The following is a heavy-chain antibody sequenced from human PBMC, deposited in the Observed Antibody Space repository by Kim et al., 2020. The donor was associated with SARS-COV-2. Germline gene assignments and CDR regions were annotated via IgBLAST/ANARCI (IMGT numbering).Heavy chain of an antibody. CDR1: GYTFTSYG. D-gene: IGHD2-2*01. CDR2: ISAYNGNT. V-gene: IGHV1-18*01. J-gene: IGHJ5*02. Sequence: ASVKVSCKASGYTFTSYGISWVRQAPGQGLEWMGWISAYNGNTNYAQKLQGRVTMTTDTSTSTAYMELRSLRSDDTAVYYCARVSSSTSQTRKKNWFDPWGQGTLVTVSS. CDR3: ARVSSSTSQTRKKNWFDP.